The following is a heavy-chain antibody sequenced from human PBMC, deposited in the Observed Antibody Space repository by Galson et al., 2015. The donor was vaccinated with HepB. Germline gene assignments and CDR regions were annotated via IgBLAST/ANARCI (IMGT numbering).Heavy chain of an antibody. V-gene: IGHV4-59*08. CDR3: ASLTTVTTFWGLFDY. D-gene: IGHD4-17*01. CDR2: IYYSGST. J-gene: IGHJ4*02. CDR1: GGSISSYY. Sequence: SETLSLTCTVSGGSISSYYWSWIRQPPGKGLEWIGYIYYSGSTNYNPSLKSRVAISVDTSKNQFSLKLSSVTAADTAVYYCASLTTVTTFWGLFDYWGQGTLVTVSS.